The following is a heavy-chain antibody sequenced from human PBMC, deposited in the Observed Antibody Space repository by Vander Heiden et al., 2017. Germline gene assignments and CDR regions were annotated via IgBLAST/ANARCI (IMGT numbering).Heavy chain of an antibody. CDR1: GITFSSYA. CDR3: AKAAILGGYYYYGMDV. CDR2: ISGSGDST. Sequence: EVQLLESGGGLVQPGGSLRLSCAASGITFSSYAMGWGRQAPGKGVEWVSAISGSGDSTYYADSVKGRFPISRDNSKNTLYLQMNSLRAEDTAVYYCAKAAILGGYYYYGMDVWGQGTTVTVSS. V-gene: IGHV3-23*01. J-gene: IGHJ6*02.